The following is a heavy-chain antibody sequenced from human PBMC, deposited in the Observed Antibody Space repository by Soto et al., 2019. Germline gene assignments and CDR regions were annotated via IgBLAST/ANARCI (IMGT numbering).Heavy chain of an antibody. Sequence: QVQLQESGPGLVKPSQTLSLTCTVSGGSISSDGYYWSWIRQHPGKGLEWIGYISYSGSTYYNPSLKIQLIISASTTKIHCALAMTSMTAEASTVYYCPRGGRGYDWAPEALVTVSS. D-gene: IGHD3-10*01. CDR3: PRGGRGYD. CDR2: ISYSGST. J-gene: IGHJ4*02. V-gene: IGHV4-31*01. CDR1: GGSISSDGYY.